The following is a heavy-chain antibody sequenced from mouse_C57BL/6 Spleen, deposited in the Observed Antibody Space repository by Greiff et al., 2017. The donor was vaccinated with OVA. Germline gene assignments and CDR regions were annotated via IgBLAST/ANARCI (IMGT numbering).Heavy chain of an antibody. V-gene: IGHV1-82*01. CDR3: ARSYYGSSYAAMDY. J-gene: IGHJ4*01. CDR1: GYAFSSSW. CDR2: IYPGDGDT. Sequence: LVESGPELVKPGASVKISCKASGYAFSSSWMNWVKQRPGKGLEWIGRIYPGDGDTNYNGKFKGKATLTADKSSSTAYMQLSSLTSEDSAVYFCARSYYGSSYAAMDYWGQGTSVTVSS. D-gene: IGHD1-1*01.